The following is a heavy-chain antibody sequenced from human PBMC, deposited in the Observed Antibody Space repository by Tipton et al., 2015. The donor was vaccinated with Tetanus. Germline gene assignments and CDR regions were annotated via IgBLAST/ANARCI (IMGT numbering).Heavy chain of an antibody. J-gene: IGHJ4*02. CDR3: ARHPPPYYYGSGSYLDY. CDR1: GGSISSDAHY. V-gene: IGHV4-30-4*01. D-gene: IGHD3-10*01. CDR2: ISHSGTT. Sequence: TLSLTCSVSGGSISSDAHYWSWIRQPPGKGLEWLGYISHSGTTNYNPSLMSRVTISVDTSKNQFSLRLSSVTAADTAVYFCARHPPPYYYGSGSYLDYWGQGTPVTVSS.